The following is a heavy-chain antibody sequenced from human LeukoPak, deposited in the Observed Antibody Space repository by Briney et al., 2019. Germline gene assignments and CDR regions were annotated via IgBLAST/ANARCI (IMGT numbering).Heavy chain of an antibody. Sequence: QSGGSLRVSCAAAGFTFSNYEMNWVRQAPGKGLEWVSYISSSGTTVYYADSVKGRFTVSRDNSKNSLYLQMNSLRDGDTAVYYCARESPGSSEDYWGQGTLVTVSS. CDR3: ARESPGSSEDY. V-gene: IGHV3-48*03. D-gene: IGHD6-6*01. CDR2: ISSSGTTV. J-gene: IGHJ4*02. CDR1: GFTFSNYE.